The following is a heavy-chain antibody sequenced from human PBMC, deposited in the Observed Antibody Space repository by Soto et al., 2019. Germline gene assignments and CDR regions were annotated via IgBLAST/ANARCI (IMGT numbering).Heavy chain of an antibody. Sequence: GASVKVSCKASGYTFTSYGISWVRQAPGQGLEWMGWISAYNGNTNYAQKLQGRVTMTTDTSTSTAYMELRSLRSDDTAVYYCARHSEAGYSSSWYSWFDPWGQGTLGTVS. V-gene: IGHV1-18*01. J-gene: IGHJ5*02. D-gene: IGHD6-13*01. CDR1: GYTFTSYG. CDR2: ISAYNGNT. CDR3: ARHSEAGYSSSWYSWFDP.